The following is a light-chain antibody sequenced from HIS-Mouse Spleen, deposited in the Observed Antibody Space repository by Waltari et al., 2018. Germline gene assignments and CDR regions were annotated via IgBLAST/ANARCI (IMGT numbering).Light chain of an antibody. J-gene: IGKJ4*01. CDR2: DAS. CDR3: QQRSNWPPLT. CDR1: QSVSSY. V-gene: IGKV3-11*01. Sequence: EIVLTQSPATLSLSPGERATLSCRASQSVSSYLAWYQQKPGQPTRLLIYDASNRATGIPARFSGSGSGTDFTLTISSLEPEDFAVYYCQQRSNWPPLTFGGGTKVEIK.